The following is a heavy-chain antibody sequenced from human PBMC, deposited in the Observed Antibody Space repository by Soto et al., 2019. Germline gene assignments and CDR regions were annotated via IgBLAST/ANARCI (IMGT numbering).Heavy chain of an antibody. CDR3: ARDSHRHGSGSPHDY. CDR1: GYTFTSYG. Sequence: GASVKVSCKASGYTFTSYGISWVRQAPGQGLEWMGWISAYNGNTNYAQKLQGRVTMTTDTSTSTAYMELRSLRSDDTAVYYCARDSHRHGSGSPHDYWGQGTLVTVSS. D-gene: IGHD3-10*01. CDR2: ISAYNGNT. J-gene: IGHJ4*02. V-gene: IGHV1-18*01.